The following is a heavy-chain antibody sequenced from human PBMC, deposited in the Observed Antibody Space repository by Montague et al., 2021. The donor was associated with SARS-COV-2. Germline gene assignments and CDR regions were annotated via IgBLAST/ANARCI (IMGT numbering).Heavy chain of an antibody. CDR2: ISYDGSNK. CDR1: GFTFSSYA. Sequence: SLRLSCAASGFTFSSYAMHWVRQAPGKGLEWVAVISYDGSNKYYADSVKGRFTISRDNSKNTLYLQMNSLRAENTAVYYCAREARYFDWLPSLYYYYGTDVWGQGTTVTVSS. CDR3: AREARYFDWLPSLYYYYGTDV. V-gene: IGHV3-30-3*01. J-gene: IGHJ6*02. D-gene: IGHD3-9*01.